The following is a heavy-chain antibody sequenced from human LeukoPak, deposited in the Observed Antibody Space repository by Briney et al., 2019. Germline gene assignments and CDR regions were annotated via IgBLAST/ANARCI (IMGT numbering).Heavy chain of an antibody. CDR2: IKQDGSEK. CDR1: GFTFSSYW. D-gene: IGHD2-2*02. V-gene: IGHV3-7*01. CDR3: ARDPALGYCSSTSCYKDGRYYYYGMDV. J-gene: IGHJ6*02. Sequence: GGSLRLSCAASGFTFSSYWMSWVRQAPGKGLEWVANIKQDGSEKYYVDSVKGRFTISRDNAKNSLYLQMNSLRAEDTAVYYCARDPALGYCSSTSCYKDGRYYYYGMDVWGQGTTVTVSS.